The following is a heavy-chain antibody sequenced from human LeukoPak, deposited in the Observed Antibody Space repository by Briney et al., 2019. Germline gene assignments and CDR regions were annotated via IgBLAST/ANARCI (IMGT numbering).Heavy chain of an antibody. V-gene: IGHV3-7*01. CDR3: TRGQPADVDTAMVFSY. D-gene: IGHD5-18*01. CDR1: GFTFSGYP. J-gene: IGHJ4*02. CDR2: IKQDGSEK. Sequence: GGSLRLSCAASGFTFSGYPIHWVRQAPGKGLEWVANIKQDGSEKYYVDSVKGRSTISRDNAKNSLYLQMNSLRAEDTAVYYCTRGQPADVDTAMVFSYWGQGTLVTVSS.